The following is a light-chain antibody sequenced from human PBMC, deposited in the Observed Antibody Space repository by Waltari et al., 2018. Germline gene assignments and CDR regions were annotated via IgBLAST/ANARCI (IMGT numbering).Light chain of an antibody. J-gene: IGLJ3*02. Sequence: QSVLTQPPSASGTPGQGVTISCSGSSSNIGKNTVSWYQQFPGTAPKLIIHTDNQRPSGVPDRFSGSKAGTSASLAISGLQSEDQGHYYCSTWDDSLNGRVFGGGTEVTVL. CDR1: SSNIGKNT. CDR3: STWDDSLNGRV. V-gene: IGLV1-44*01. CDR2: TDN.